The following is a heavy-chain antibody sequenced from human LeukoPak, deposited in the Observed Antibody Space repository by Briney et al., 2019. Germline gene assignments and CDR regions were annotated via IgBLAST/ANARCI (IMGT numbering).Heavy chain of an antibody. V-gene: IGHV4-30-4*08. Sequence: RPSQTLSLTCAVSGGSISSGDYYWSWIRQPPGKGLEWIGYIFYSGSTYYNPSLKSRVTISVDTSKKQFSLKLSSVTAADTAAYYCARSLSYSGLGGFGPWGQGTLVTVSS. J-gene: IGHJ5*02. CDR3: ARSLSYSGLGGFGP. CDR1: GGSISSGDYY. CDR2: IFYSGST. D-gene: IGHD5-12*01.